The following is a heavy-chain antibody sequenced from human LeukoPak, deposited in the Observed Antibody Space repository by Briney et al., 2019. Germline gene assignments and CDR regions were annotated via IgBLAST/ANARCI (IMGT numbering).Heavy chain of an antibody. CDR1: GFTFSSYG. V-gene: IGHV3-30*18. CDR3: AKTLYGDYVVGAFDI. D-gene: IGHD4-17*01. Sequence: GRSLRLSCAASGFTFSSYGMHWVRQAPGKGLEWVAVISYDGSNKYYADSVKGRFTISRDNSKNTLYLQMNSLRAEDTAVYYCAKTLYGDYVVGAFDIWGQGTMVTVSS. J-gene: IGHJ3*02. CDR2: ISYDGSNK.